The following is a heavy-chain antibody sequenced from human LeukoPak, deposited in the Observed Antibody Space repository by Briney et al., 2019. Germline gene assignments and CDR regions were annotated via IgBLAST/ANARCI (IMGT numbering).Heavy chain of an antibody. CDR2: IYPGDSDT. CDR3: ASTSSSFDYYFDY. D-gene: IGHD6-6*01. CDR1: GYSFTSYW. Sequence: GESLKISCKGSGYSFTSYWIGWVRQMPGKGLEWMGIIYPGDSDTRYSPSFQGQVTISADKSISTAYLQWSSLKASDTAMYYCASTSSSFDYYFDYWGQGTLVTVSS. V-gene: IGHV5-51*01. J-gene: IGHJ4*02.